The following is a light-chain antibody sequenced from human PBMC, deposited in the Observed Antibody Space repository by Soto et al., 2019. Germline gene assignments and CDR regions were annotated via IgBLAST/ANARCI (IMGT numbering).Light chain of an antibody. Sequence: EIVLTQSPGTLSLSPGERATLSCRASQSVTNYIAWYQQRPGQAPRLLIYDASNRASGVPAKFSGSGSGTDFTLTISDVQPEDFALYYCHQRQSWPRTFGQGTKVDIK. CDR2: DAS. V-gene: IGKV3-11*01. J-gene: IGKJ1*01. CDR1: QSVTNY. CDR3: HQRQSWPRT.